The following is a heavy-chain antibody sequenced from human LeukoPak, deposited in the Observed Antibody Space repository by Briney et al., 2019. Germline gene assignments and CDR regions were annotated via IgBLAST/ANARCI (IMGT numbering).Heavy chain of an antibody. CDR3: TTFND. CDR1: GFAFSNAY. Sequence: GGSLRLSCAASGFAFSNAYMNWVRQAPGKGLEWVGRIKSKPDGGATDYVATIEGRFTISRDDSENTLYLQMNSPKIEDTGVYYCTTFNDWGQGTLVTASS. J-gene: IGHJ4*02. V-gene: IGHV3-15*01. CDR2: IKSKPDGGAT. D-gene: IGHD2-8*01.